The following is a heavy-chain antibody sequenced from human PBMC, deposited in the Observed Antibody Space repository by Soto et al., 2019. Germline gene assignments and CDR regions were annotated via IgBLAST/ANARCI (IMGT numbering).Heavy chain of an antibody. D-gene: IGHD4-17*01. CDR2: IIPILGVA. CDR1: GDTFSNHT. Sequence: QVQLVQSGAEVKKPGSSVKVSCKASGDTFSNHTISWVRQAPGQGLEWMGRIIPILGVANYAQKFQGRVTITADKSTRTAYMELSSLRSADTAVYYCARGAEMGTVTKGYYYYMDVWGTGTTVTVSS. J-gene: IGHJ6*03. V-gene: IGHV1-69*04. CDR3: ARGAEMGTVTKGYYYYMDV.